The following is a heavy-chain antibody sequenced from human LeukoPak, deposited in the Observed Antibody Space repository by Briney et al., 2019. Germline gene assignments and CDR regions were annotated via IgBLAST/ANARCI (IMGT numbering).Heavy chain of an antibody. Sequence: GGSLRLSCAVSGGTFSSYEMNWVRQAPGKGLEWVSYISSSGSTMCLADSVKGRFTISRGNAKNSVYLQMNSLRAEDTAIYYCASGYNYGLDSWGQGTLVTVSS. CDR2: ISSSGSTM. D-gene: IGHD5-18*01. CDR1: GGTFSSYE. V-gene: IGHV3-48*03. J-gene: IGHJ4*02. CDR3: ASGYNYGLDS.